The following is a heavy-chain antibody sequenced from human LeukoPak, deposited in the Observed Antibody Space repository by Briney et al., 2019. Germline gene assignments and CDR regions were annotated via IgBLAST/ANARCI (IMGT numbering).Heavy chain of an antibody. CDR3: AREAAPRY. CDR1: GFNFSTYW. V-gene: IGHV3-7*01. J-gene: IGHJ4*02. CDR2: IKQDGSEK. D-gene: IGHD3-9*01. Sequence: GGSLRLSCTASGFNFSTYWMTWVRQVPGKGLEWVGNIKQDGSEKNYVDSVKGRFTISRDNANNSLYLQMSSLRAEDTAVYYCAREAAPRYWGQGTLVTVSP.